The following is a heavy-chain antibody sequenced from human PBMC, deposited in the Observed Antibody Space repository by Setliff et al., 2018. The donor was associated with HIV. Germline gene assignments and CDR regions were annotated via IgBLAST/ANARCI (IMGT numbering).Heavy chain of an antibody. J-gene: IGHJ4*02. V-gene: IGHV3-30*18. CDR2: ISYDGSKE. CDR3: TKRAPEHYYDRGGYPPWDN. CDR1: GFTFSSYG. D-gene: IGHD3-22*01. Sequence: GGSLRLSCVASGFTFSSYGMHWVRQAPGKGLEWVATISYDGSKEHYADSLKGRITISRDNSKKTLYLQVNSLTMEDTGVYYCTKRAPEHYYDRGGYPPWDNWGQGTRVTVSS.